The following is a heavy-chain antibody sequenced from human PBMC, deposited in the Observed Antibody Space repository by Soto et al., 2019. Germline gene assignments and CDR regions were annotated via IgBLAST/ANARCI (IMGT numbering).Heavy chain of an antibody. D-gene: IGHD3-3*01. CDR3: AKDAHPILITICGVVTRNNWFDP. CDR2: ISYDGSNK. V-gene: IGHV3-30*18. CDR1: GFTFSSYG. J-gene: IGHJ5*02. Sequence: GGSLRLSCAASGFTFSSYGMHWVRQAPGKGLEWVAVISYDGSNKYYADSVKGRFTISRDNSKNTLYLQMNSLRAEDTAVYYCAKDAHPILITICGVVTRNNWFDPWGQGTLVTVSS.